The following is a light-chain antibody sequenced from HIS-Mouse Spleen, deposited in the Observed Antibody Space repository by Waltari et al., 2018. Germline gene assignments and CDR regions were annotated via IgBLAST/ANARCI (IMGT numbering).Light chain of an antibody. V-gene: IGLV3-1*01. J-gene: IGLJ2*01. CDR3: QAWDG. CDR2: QDS. Sequence: SYELTQPPSVSVSPGQTASITCSGDQLGDKYACWYQQKPGQSPGLVIYQDSKRPSGIPERFSGSNSGNTATLTISGTQAMDEADYYCQAWDGFGGGTKLTVL. CDR1: QLGDKY.